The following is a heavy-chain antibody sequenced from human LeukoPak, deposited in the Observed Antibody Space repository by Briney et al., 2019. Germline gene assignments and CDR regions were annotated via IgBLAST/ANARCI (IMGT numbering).Heavy chain of an antibody. D-gene: IGHD3-22*01. CDR1: GFTFSSYG. J-gene: IGHJ4*02. CDR3: AKDQPYYYDSSGSAPYFDY. V-gene: IGHV3-30*02. CDR2: IRYDGSNK. Sequence: PGGSLRLSFAASGFTFSSYGVHWVRQAPCKGLEWVAFIRYDGSNKYYADSVKGRFTISRDNSKNTLYLQMNSLRAEDTAVYYCAKDQPYYYDSSGSAPYFDYWGQGTLVTVSS.